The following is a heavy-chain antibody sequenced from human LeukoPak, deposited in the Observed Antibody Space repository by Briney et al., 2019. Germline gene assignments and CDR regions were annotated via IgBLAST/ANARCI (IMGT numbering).Heavy chain of an antibody. CDR2: ISSDGSST. CDR1: GFTFSSYW. J-gene: IGHJ4*02. Sequence: PGGSLRLSCAASGFTFSSYWMHWVRQAPGKGLVWVSRISSDGSSTSYADSVKGRFTISRDNAKNTLYLRMNSLRAEDTAVYYCARDLNIGGYYYDLRFFDYWGQGTLVTVSS. D-gene: IGHD3-22*01. V-gene: IGHV3-74*01. CDR3: ARDLNIGGYYYDLRFFDY.